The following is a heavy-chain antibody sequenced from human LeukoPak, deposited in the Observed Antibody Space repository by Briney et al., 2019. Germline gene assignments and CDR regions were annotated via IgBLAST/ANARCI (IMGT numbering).Heavy chain of an antibody. CDR3: ARGVRYFDWLSEYGMDV. V-gene: IGHV3-7*03. D-gene: IGHD3-9*01. CDR1: GFTFSSYW. CDR2: IKQDGSEK. J-gene: IGHJ6*04. Sequence: GGSLRLSCAASGFTFSSYWMSWVRQAPGKGLEGVANIKQDGSEKYYVDSVKGRFTISRDNAKNSLYLQMNSLRAEDTAVYYCARGVRYFDWLSEYGMDVWGKGTTVTVSS.